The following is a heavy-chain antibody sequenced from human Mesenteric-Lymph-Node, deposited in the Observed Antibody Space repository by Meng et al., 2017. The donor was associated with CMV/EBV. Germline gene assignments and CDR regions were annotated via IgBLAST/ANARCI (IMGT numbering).Heavy chain of an antibody. CDR1: GGSVSSGSYY. CDR2: IYYSGST. J-gene: IGHJ2*01. Sequence: VSGGSVSSGSYYWSWIRQPPGKGLERIGYIYYSGSTNYNPSLKSRVTISVDTSKNQFSLKLSSVTAADTAVYYCARDMVATNWYFDLWGRGTLVTVSS. V-gene: IGHV4-61*01. D-gene: IGHD5-12*01. CDR3: ARDMVATNWYFDL.